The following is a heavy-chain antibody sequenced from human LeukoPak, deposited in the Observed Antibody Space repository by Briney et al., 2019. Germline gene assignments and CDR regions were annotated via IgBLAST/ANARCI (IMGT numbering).Heavy chain of an antibody. V-gene: IGHV3-48*01. CDR3: ARNWNSNAFDI. J-gene: IGHJ3*02. Sequence: GGCLRLSCAASGFTFSSYSMNWVRQAPGKGLEWVSYIISSSSTIYYADSVKGRFTISRDNAKNSLYLQMNSLRAEDTAVYYCARNWNSNAFDIWGQGTMVTVSS. CDR1: GFTFSSYS. D-gene: IGHD1-7*01. CDR2: IISSSSTI.